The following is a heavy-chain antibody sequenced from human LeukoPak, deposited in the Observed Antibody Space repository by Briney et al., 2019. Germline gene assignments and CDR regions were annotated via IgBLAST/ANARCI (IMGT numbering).Heavy chain of an antibody. CDR1: GYTFTSYY. J-gene: IGHJ3*02. CDR3: ARADYGDYVTGAFDI. V-gene: IGHV1-46*01. Sequence: ASVKVSCKASGYTFTSYYMHWVRQALGQGLEWMGIINPSGGSTSYAQKFQGRVTMTRDTSTSTVYMELSSLRSEDTAVYYCARADYGDYVTGAFDIWGQGTMVTVSS. D-gene: IGHD4-17*01. CDR2: INPSGGST.